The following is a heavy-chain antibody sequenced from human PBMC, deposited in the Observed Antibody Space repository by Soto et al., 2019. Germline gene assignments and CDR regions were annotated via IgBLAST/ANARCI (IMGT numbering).Heavy chain of an antibody. V-gene: IGHV4-31*03. J-gene: IGHJ4*02. CDR3: ARERFSGDCSSTSCPGRYFDY. CDR2: VYYSGST. Sequence: SETLSLTCTVSGGSISSGGYYWSWIRHHPGKGLEWIGYVYYSGSTYYNPSLKSRVTISVDTSKNQFSLKLSSVTAADTAVYYCARERFSGDCSSTSCPGRYFDYWGQGTLVTVSS. D-gene: IGHD2-2*01. CDR1: GGSISSGGYY.